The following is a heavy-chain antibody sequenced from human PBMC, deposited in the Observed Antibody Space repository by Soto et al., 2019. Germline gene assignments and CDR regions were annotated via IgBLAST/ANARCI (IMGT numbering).Heavy chain of an antibody. D-gene: IGHD2-15*01. V-gene: IGHV4-34*01. Sequence: SETLSLTCAVYGGSFNGYYWGWIRQSPMKGLEWIGEINHSGSTNYNPSFRGRVAISVDASKNQFSLRLASMTAADTALYYCARGDYCSGGICYKTSTDYWGQGTQVTVSS. J-gene: IGHJ4*02. CDR3: ARGDYCSGGICYKTSTDY. CDR1: GGSFNGYY. CDR2: INHSGST.